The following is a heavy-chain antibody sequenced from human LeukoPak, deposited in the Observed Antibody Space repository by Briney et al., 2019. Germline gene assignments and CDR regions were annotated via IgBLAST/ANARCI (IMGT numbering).Heavy chain of an antibody. V-gene: IGHV3-53*01. D-gene: IGHD3-10*01. J-gene: IGHJ6*03. CDR3: ARYYGSGSYYAYYYYYMDV. CDR2: IYSGGST. CDR1: GFTVSSNY. Sequence: GGSLRLSCAASGFTVSSNYMSWVRQAPGKGLEWVSVIYSGGSTYYADSVKGRFTISRDNSKNTLYLQMNSLRAEDTAVYYCARYYGSGSYYAYYYYYMDVWGKGTTVTISS.